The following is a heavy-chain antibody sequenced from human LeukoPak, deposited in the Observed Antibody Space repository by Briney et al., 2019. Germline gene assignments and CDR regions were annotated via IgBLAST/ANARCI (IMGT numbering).Heavy chain of an antibody. J-gene: IGHJ4*02. CDR1: GGSISSSNSY. D-gene: IGHD3-22*01. CDR2: MYSSGST. Sequence: SETLSLTCTVSGGSISSSNSYWGWLRQPPGRGREWIGRMYSSGSTNYKPSLRSRVSISPGTSKNQFSLKLSSVTAADTAVYYCARHAGSYYTYNFDYWGQGTLVTVSS. V-gene: IGHV4-39*01. CDR3: ARHAGSYYTYNFDY.